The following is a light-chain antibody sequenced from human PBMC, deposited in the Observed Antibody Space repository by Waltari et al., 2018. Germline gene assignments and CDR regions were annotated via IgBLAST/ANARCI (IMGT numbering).Light chain of an antibody. V-gene: IGLV1-44*01. CDR1: RSTTPFNI. CDR3: AAWDDSLNGWV. CDR2: SNN. Sequence: QSVLTQPPSASGTPGHRVTIPCSGSRSTTPFNIVNWYQQFPGTAPKLLIYSNNPRPSGVPDRFSGSKSGTSASLAISGLQSEDEADYYCAAWDDSLNGWVFGGGTKLTVL. J-gene: IGLJ3*02.